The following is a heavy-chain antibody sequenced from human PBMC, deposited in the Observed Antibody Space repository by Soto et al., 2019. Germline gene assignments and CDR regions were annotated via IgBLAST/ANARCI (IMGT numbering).Heavy chain of an antibody. CDR3: ARDGEGF. V-gene: IGHV3-74*01. CDR2: INADGSET. J-gene: IGHJ4*02. CDR1: GFTFSSNW. D-gene: IGHD2-21*01. Sequence: PGGSLRLSVAASGFTFSSNWMHWVRRVPGRGLVWVSRINADGSETNYEDSVEGRFTISRDNPKNTLYLQMNSLRAEDTAVYYCARDGEGFWGQGTLVTVSS.